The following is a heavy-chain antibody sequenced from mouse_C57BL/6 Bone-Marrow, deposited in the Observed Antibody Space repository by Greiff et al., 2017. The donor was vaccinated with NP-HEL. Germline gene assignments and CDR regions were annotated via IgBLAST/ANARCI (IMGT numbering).Heavy chain of an antibody. Sequence: EVQRVESGEGLVKPGGSLKLSCAASGFTFSSYAMSWVRQTPEKRLEWVAYISSGGDYIYYADTVKGRFTISRDNARNTLYLQMSSLKSEDTAMYYCTRDVCPYGSSYAMDYWGQGTSVTVSS. CDR3: TRDVCPYGSSYAMDY. D-gene: IGHD1-1*01. V-gene: IGHV5-9-1*02. CDR2: ISSGGDYI. J-gene: IGHJ4*01. CDR1: GFTFSSYA.